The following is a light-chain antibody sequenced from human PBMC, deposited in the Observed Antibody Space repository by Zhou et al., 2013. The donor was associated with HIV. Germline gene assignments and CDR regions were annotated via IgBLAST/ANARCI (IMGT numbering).Light chain of an antibody. V-gene: IGKV3-20*01. J-gene: IGKJ2*01. CDR3: QQYGSSPGT. Sequence: EIVLTQSPATLSLSPGERVTLSCRASQSVSNYLAWYQQKPGQPPRLLIYDAYNRATGIPARFSGSGSGTDFTLTISRLEPEDFAVYYCQQYGSSPGTFGQGTKLEIK. CDR1: QSVSNY. CDR2: DAY.